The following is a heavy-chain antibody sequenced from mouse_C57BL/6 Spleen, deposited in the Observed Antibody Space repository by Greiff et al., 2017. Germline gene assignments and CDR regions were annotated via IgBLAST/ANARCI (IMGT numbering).Heavy chain of an antibody. Sequence: EVQLVESGGDLVKPGGSLKLSCAASGFTFSSYGMSWVRQTPDKRLEWVATISSGGGYTYYPDSVKGRFTISRDNAKNTLYLRMSSLKSEDTAMYYGARLTMVTTGGDYWGQGTTLTVSS. V-gene: IGHV5-6*01. J-gene: IGHJ2*01. CDR2: ISSGGGYT. D-gene: IGHD2-2*01. CDR3: ARLTMVTTGGDY. CDR1: GFTFSSYG.